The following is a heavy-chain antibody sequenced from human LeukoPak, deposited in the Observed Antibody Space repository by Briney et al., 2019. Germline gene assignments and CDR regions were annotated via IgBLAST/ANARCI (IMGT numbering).Heavy chain of an antibody. Sequence: GGSLRLSCAASGFTFSSYWMSWVRQAPGKGLEWVANIKQDGSEKYYVDSVKGRFTISRDNAKNSLYLQMNSLRAEDTAVYYCASLRGQLVGSISDYWGQGTLVTVSA. V-gene: IGHV3-7*01. CDR1: GFTFSSYW. CDR2: IKQDGSEK. J-gene: IGHJ4*02. CDR3: ASLRGQLVGSISDY. D-gene: IGHD6-6*01.